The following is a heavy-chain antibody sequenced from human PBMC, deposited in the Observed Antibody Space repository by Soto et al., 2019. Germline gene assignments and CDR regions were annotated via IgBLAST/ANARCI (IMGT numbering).Heavy chain of an antibody. CDR3: ARVRGGIAARYYNLGMDV. CDR1: GFTFSDYG. CDR2: IWYDGSNK. V-gene: IGHV3-33*01. Sequence: QVQLVESGGGVVQSGRSLRLSCAASGFTFSDYGMHWVRQAPGKGLEGLAVIWYDGSNKYYADSVKGRFTISRDNFKNTLHLQMNSLRADDTAVYYCARVRGGIAARYYNLGMDVWGQGTTVTVSS. J-gene: IGHJ6*02. D-gene: IGHD3-10*01.